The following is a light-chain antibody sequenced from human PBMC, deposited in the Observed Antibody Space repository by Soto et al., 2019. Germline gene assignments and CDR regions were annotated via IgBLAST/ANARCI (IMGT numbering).Light chain of an antibody. CDR3: QQYGASPWT. Sequence: DIVMTQSPLSLPVTPGEPASISCRSSQSLLYSDGYKYLDWYLQKPGQSPRLLFYDTSSRAAAASDRFSGSGSGTDFTHTISRLEPGDFAMYYCQQYGASPWTFGQGTKVDIK. CDR2: DTS. V-gene: IGKV2-28*01. CDR1: QSLLYSDGYKY. J-gene: IGKJ1*01.